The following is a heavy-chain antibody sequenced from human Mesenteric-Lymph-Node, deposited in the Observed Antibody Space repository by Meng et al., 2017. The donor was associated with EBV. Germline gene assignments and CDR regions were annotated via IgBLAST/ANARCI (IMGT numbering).Heavy chain of an antibody. CDR1: GSTFTHYF. D-gene: IGHD2-8*01. CDR3: ARGPYNNGSDY. Sequence: QWHRVQSGAEVKKPGASMKVSCKASGSTFTHYFLHWIRLAPGQGLEWMGRIDPNSGDTDYAPNFQGRVTMTRDTSISTAYLELSSLTSEDTAIYFCARGPYNNGSDYWGQGTLVTVSS. J-gene: IGHJ4*02. V-gene: IGHV1-2*06. CDR2: IDPNSGDT.